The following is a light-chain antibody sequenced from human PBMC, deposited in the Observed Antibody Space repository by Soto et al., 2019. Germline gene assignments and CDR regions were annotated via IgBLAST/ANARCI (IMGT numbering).Light chain of an antibody. CDR3: YSCSRNSDTRYV. Sequence: QSVLTQPASVSGSPGQSITISCTGTSSDIGASNYVSWYQQHPGQAPKLMISDVSNRPSGISDRFSGSKSGNTASLTISGLQAEDEADYYCYSCSRNSDTRYVFGTGTQVTVL. CDR2: DVS. V-gene: IGLV2-14*03. CDR1: SSDIGASNY. J-gene: IGLJ1*01.